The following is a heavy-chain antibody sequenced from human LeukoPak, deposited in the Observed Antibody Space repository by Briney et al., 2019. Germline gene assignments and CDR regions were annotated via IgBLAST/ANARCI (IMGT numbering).Heavy chain of an antibody. D-gene: IGHD3-3*01. CDR3: ARDELYAPLRDFWSGYHQLDAFDI. CDR1: GYTFTSYD. CDR2: MNPNSGNT. J-gene: IGHJ3*02. Sequence: ASVKVSCKASGYTFTSYDINWVRQATGQGLEWMGWMNPNSGNTGYAQKFQGRVTMTRNTSISTAYMELSSLRSEDTAVYYCARDELYAPLRDFWSGYHQLDAFDIWGQGTMVTVSS. V-gene: IGHV1-8*01.